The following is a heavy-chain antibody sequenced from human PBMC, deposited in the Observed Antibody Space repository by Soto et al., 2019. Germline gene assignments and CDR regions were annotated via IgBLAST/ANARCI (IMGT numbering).Heavy chain of an antibody. CDR3: AKDEGDYYGSGSYYNEFDY. CDR1: GFTFSSYA. D-gene: IGHD3-10*01. V-gene: IGHV3-23*01. J-gene: IGHJ4*02. Sequence: EVQLLESGGGLVQPGGSLRLSCAASGFTFSSYAMSWVRQAPGKGLEWVSAISGSGGSTYYADSVKGRFTISRDNSKNTLYLQMNSLRADDTAVYYCAKDEGDYYGSGSYYNEFDYWGQGTLVTVSS. CDR2: ISGSGGST.